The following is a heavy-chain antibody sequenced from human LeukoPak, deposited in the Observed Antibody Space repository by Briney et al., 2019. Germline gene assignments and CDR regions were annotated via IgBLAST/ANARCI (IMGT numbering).Heavy chain of an antibody. Sequence: SETLSLTCTVSGGSIRSGDSYWGWIRQPPGKGLGWVGHIYFTGSTYYNPSLKNRVIISVDTSANQFSLRLDSVTAADTAVYYCARGKHQLALFDYWGQGTLVTVSS. J-gene: IGHJ4*02. D-gene: IGHD1-1*01. V-gene: IGHV4-30-4*01. CDR3: ARGKHQLALFDY. CDR1: GGSIRSGDSY. CDR2: IYFTGST.